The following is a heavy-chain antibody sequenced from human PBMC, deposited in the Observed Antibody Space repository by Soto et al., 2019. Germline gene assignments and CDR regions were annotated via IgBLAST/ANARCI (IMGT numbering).Heavy chain of an antibody. CDR1: GGTFSSYA. CDR3: ARDSQPSSTSWGWFDP. CDR2: IVPIFGTA. Sequence: SVKVSCKASGGTFSSYAISWVRQAPGQGLEWMGGIVPIFGTANYAQKFQGRVTITADESTSTAYMELSSLRSEDTAVYYCARDSQPSSTSWGWFDPWGQGTLVTVSS. J-gene: IGHJ5*02. D-gene: IGHD2-2*01. V-gene: IGHV1-69*13.